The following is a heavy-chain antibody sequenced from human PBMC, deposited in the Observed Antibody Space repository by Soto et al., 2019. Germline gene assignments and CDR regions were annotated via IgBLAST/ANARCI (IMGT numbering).Heavy chain of an antibody. J-gene: IGHJ6*02. V-gene: IGHV4-4*07. CDR2: VSASGST. CDR3: ARGGSTHYYYGLDV. D-gene: IGHD1-1*01. Sequence: QVQLQESGPGLVKSSETLTLTCTVSGGSISGFFWTWVRQPPGMPLEGLGHVSASGSTAYNPSVRSRLSLSLDVSKNRCALELTSVTAADTATYFCARGGSTHYYYGLDVWGQGTTVTVSS. CDR1: GGSISGFF.